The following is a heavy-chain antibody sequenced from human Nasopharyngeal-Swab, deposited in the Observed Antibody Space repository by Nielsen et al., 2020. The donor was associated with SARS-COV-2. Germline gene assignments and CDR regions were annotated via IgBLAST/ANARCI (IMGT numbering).Heavy chain of an antibody. Sequence: GGSLRLSCAASGFTFSDYYMSWIRQAPGKGLEWVSYISSSGSTIYYADSVKGRFTISRDNAKNSLYLQMKSLRAEDTAVYYCARDRGSKDYGGKEAYWYFDLWGRGTLVTVSS. J-gene: IGHJ2*01. CDR1: GFTFSDYY. V-gene: IGHV3-11*01. CDR3: ARDRGSKDYGGKEAYWYFDL. CDR2: ISSSGSTI. D-gene: IGHD4-23*01.